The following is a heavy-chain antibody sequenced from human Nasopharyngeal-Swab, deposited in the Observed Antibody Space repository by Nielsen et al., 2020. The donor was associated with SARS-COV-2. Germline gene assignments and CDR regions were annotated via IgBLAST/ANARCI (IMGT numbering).Heavy chain of an antibody. J-gene: IGHJ4*02. Sequence: GGSLRLSCTPSEFTLRNHWVHWVRLTPGKGLVWVSGIDFDGSNTFYADSVKGRFTISRDNGENTLSLQMNSLRDEDTGVYYCGSVFEIWGQGVLVTVSS. CDR3: GSVFEI. CDR2: IDFDGSNT. CDR1: EFTLRNHW. V-gene: IGHV3-74*01. D-gene: IGHD3-9*01.